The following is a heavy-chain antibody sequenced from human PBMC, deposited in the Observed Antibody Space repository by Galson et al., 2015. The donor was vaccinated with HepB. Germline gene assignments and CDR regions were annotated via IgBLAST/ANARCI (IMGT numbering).Heavy chain of an antibody. Sequence: ETLSLTCSVSGASISSRTYYWVWIRQPPGKGLEWIGNVHSSGVTYHYPPLKSRVTISGDTAKNQFSLRVSSVTAADTAVYYCVRALGGSYFYGMDVWGQGTTVTVSS. J-gene: IGHJ6*02. D-gene: IGHD3-16*02. CDR2: VHSSGVT. CDR3: VRALGGSYFYGMDV. CDR1: GASISSRTYY. V-gene: IGHV4-39*01.